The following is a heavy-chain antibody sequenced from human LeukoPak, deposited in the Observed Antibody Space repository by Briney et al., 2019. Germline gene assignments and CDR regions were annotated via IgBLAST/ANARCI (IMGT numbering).Heavy chain of an antibody. Sequence: GGSLRLSCAASGFTFSSYAMSWVRQAPGKGLEWVSGLSDKGDSAYYADSVKGRFTFSRDNSRNTLYLQMNSLRAEDTAVYYCAKFGPNSSGWSYFHYGMDVWGQGTTVTVSS. CDR3: AKFGPNSSGWSYFHYGMDV. CDR1: GFTFSSYA. V-gene: IGHV3-23*01. J-gene: IGHJ6*02. CDR2: LSDKGDSA. D-gene: IGHD6-19*01.